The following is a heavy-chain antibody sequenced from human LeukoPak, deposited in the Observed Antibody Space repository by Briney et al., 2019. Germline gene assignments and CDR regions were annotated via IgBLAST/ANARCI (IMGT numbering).Heavy chain of an antibody. Sequence: SAPTLANPTQTLTLTCTFLGFSLSTSGVGVGWIRQPPAKALESLALIYWNDDKRYRPALKSRLTITKDSSKNQVVLTMTNMDPVDTATYYCAHSSRGYDFWSGYPVGFDYWGQGTLVTVSS. J-gene: IGHJ4*02. D-gene: IGHD3-3*01. CDR2: IYWNDDK. CDR3: AHSSRGYDFWSGYPVGFDY. CDR1: GFSLSTSGVG. V-gene: IGHV2-5*01.